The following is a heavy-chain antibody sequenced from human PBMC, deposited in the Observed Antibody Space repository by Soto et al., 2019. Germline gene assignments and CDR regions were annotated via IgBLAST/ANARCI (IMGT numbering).Heavy chain of an antibody. V-gene: IGHV4-34*01. J-gene: IGHJ4*02. Sequence: PSETLSLTCAVYGGSFSDYYGTWIRQPPGKGLEWIGEINRRGSTNYNPSLKSRVTISVDTSKNQFSLKLSSVTAADTAVYYCARGVYNTRFGVVSLDYWGQGILVTVSS. CDR1: GGSFSDYY. CDR2: INRRGST. CDR3: ARGVYNTRFGVVSLDY. D-gene: IGHD3-3*01.